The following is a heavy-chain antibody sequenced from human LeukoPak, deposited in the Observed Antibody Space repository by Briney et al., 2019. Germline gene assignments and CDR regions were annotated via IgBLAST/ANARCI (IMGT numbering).Heavy chain of an antibody. D-gene: IGHD2-21*02. CDR1: GFTFRSYN. V-gene: IGHV3-48*02. CDR2: ISSSSTSI. J-gene: IGHJ4*02. Sequence: GGSLRLSCAASGFTFRSYNMNWVRQAPGKGLEWISFISSSSTSIYYADSVKGRFTVSRDIAKNSLYLQMNSLRDEDTAVYYCARVDAYCGGDCYPYYFDYWGQGTRVTVSS. CDR3: ARVDAYCGGDCYPYYFDY.